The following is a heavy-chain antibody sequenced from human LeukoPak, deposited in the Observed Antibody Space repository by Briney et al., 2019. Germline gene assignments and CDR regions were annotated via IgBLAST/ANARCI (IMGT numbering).Heavy chain of an antibody. CDR2: INPNSGGT. V-gene: IGHV1-2*02. CDR3: ARDRVNNWRRFDY. CDR1: GYTFTGYY. D-gene: IGHD1-20*01. Sequence: ASVKVSCKASGYTFTGYYMHWVRQAPGQGLEWMGWINPNSGGTNYAQKFQGRVTMTRDTSISTAYMELSRLRSDDTAVYYCARDRVNNWRRFDYWGQGTLVTVSS. J-gene: IGHJ4*02.